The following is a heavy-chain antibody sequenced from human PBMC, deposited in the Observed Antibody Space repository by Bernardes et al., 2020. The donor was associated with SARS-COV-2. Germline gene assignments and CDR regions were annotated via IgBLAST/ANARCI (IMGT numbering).Heavy chain of an antibody. J-gene: IGHJ6*02. CDR3: ARDRDTSGYYSLFYYYAMDV. Sequence: GGSLRLSCAASGFSFNKYGMHWVRQAPGKGLEWVAVIWYDGSNKYYADSVKGRFTISRDNSKNTLYLQMNSLGAEDTAVYYCARDRDTSGYYSLFYYYAMDVWGQGTAVSVSS. CDR1: GFSFNKYG. D-gene: IGHD3-22*01. V-gene: IGHV3-33*01. CDR2: IWYDGSNK.